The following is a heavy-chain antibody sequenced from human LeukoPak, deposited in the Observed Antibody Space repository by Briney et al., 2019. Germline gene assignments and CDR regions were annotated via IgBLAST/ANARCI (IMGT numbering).Heavy chain of an antibody. J-gene: IGHJ3*02. CDR1: EYTFTDYY. CDR2: INPNSGGT. V-gene: IGHV1-2*02. D-gene: IGHD5-12*01. CDR3: ARDYGDIVATRLDAFDI. Sequence: ASVKVSCKASEYTFTDYYIHWVRQAPGQGLEWMGWINPNSGGTNYAQKFQGRVTMTRDTSISTAYMELSTLRSDDTAMYYCARDYGDIVATRLDAFDIWGQGTMVTVSS.